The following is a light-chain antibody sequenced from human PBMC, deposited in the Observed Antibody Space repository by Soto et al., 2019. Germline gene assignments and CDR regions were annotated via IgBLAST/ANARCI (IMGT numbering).Light chain of an antibody. J-gene: IGKJ2*01. CDR3: QQYGSSPPRT. V-gene: IGKV3-20*01. Sequence: ETVLTQSPGTLSLSPGERATLSCRASQSVRNNYVAWYQQRLGQAPRRLIYGASSRATGIPDRFSGSGSGTDFTLTISRLEPEDFAVYYCQQYGSSPPRTVGQGPKLEIK. CDR1: QSVRNNY. CDR2: GAS.